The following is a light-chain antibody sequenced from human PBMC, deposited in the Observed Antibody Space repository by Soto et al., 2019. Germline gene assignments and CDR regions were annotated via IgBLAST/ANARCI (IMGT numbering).Light chain of an antibody. CDR2: AAS. CDR3: LQHNNYPPIS. Sequence: DVQMTQSPSSLSASVGDRVSITCRASQGIRNDVAWYQQKPGKAPKRLIYAASSLQSGVPSRFSGSGSGTEFTLTISSLQPEDLATYYCLQHNNYPPISFGQGTRLEIK. J-gene: IGKJ5*01. V-gene: IGKV1-17*01. CDR1: QGIRND.